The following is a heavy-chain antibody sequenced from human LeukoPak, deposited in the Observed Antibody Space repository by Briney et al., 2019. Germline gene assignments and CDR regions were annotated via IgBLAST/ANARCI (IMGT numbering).Heavy chain of an antibody. J-gene: IGHJ1*01. Sequence: SETLSLTCTVSGGSITSSSYYWSWIRQPAGKGLEWIGRIYTSGITSYNPSLKSRVTISVDTSKNQFSLRLSSVTAADTAVYYCARRLLGYCSGGSCYSGYLQHWGQGTLVTVSS. V-gene: IGHV4-61*02. CDR2: IYTSGIT. D-gene: IGHD2-15*01. CDR3: ARRLLGYCSGGSCYSGYLQH. CDR1: GGSITSSSYY.